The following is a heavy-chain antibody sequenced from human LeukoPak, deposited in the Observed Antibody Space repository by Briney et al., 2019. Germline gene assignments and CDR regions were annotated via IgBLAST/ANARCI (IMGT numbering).Heavy chain of an antibody. D-gene: IGHD3-9*01. CDR3: ARDFKPARYDILTGYYNTGAFDI. CDR1: GFTFSSYE. V-gene: IGHV3-48*03. Sequence: GGSLRLSCAASGFTFSSYEMNWVRQAPGKGLEWVSYISSSGSTIYYADSVKGRFTISRDNAKNSLYLQMNSLRAEDTAVYYCARDFKPARYDILTGYYNTGAFDIWGQGTMVTVSS. CDR2: ISSSGSTI. J-gene: IGHJ3*02.